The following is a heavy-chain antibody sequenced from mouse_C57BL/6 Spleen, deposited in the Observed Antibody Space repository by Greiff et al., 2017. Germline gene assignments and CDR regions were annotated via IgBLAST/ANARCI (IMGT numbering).Heavy chain of an antibody. V-gene: IGHV1-69*01. CDR2: IDPSDSYT. CDR3: ASSHGSSSFDY. CDR1: GYTFTSYW. J-gene: IGHJ2*01. D-gene: IGHD1-1*01. Sequence: QVHVKQPGAELVMPGASVKLSCKASGYTFTSYWMHWVKQRPGQGLEWIGEIDPSDSYTNYNQKFKGKSTLTVDKSSSTAYLQLSSLTSEDTAVYYCASSHGSSSFDYWGQGTTLTVSS.